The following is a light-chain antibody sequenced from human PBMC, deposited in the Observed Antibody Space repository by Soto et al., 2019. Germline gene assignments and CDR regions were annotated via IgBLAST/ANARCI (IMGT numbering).Light chain of an antibody. V-gene: IGKV3-15*01. CDR1: QSVSNN. J-gene: IGKJ4*01. CDR3: QQYNDWPLT. CDR2: GAS. Sequence: EIAMTQSPATLSVSPGERATLSCRAGQSVSNNLAWYQQKPGQAPRLLIYGASTRATGIPARFSGSGSGTEFTLTISSLQSEDFAVYYCQQYNDWPLTFGGGTKVDIK.